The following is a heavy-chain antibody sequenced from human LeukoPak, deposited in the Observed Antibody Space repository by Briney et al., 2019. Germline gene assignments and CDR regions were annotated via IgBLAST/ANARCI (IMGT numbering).Heavy chain of an antibody. CDR1: GGSNY. CDR2: IHYSGST. V-gene: IGHV4-59*08. J-gene: IGHJ5*02. CDR3: AKHSNWNAGVDWFDP. Sequence: SETLSLTCTVSGGSNYWSWIRQPPGKGLEWIAYIHYSGSTNYNPSLKSRVTISIDTSKNQFSLKLNSVTAADTAVYYCAKHSNWNAGVDWFDPWGQGTLVTVSS. D-gene: IGHD1-20*01.